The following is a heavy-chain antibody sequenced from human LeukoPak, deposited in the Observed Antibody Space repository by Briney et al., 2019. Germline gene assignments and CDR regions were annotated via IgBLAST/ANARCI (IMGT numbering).Heavy chain of an antibody. Sequence: SVKVSCKASGGTFSSYAISWVRQAPGQGLEWMGGIIPIFGTANYAQKFQGRVTITADESTSTAYMELSSLRSEDTAVYYCAGVPRYPSPCYYYYGMDVWGQGTTVTVSS. V-gene: IGHV1-69*13. J-gene: IGHJ6*02. CDR1: GGTFSSYA. D-gene: IGHD1-14*01. CDR2: IIPIFGTA. CDR3: AGVPRYPSPCYYYYGMDV.